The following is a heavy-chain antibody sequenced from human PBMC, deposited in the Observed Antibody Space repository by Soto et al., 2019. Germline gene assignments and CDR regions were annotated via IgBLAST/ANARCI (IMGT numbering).Heavy chain of an antibody. CDR3: ARAGIIAAPFDY. CDR2: ISYDGSNK. J-gene: IGHJ4*02. D-gene: IGHD6-13*01. Sequence: QVQLVESGGGVVQPGRSLRLSCAASGFTFSSYAMHWVRQAPGKGLEWVAVISYDGSNKYYADSVKGRFTISRDNSKNTLYLQMNSLRAEDTAVYYCARAGIIAAPFDYWGQGTLVTVSS. V-gene: IGHV3-30-3*01. CDR1: GFTFSSYA.